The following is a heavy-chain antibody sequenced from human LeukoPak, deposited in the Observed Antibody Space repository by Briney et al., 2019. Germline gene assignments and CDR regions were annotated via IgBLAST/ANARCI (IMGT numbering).Heavy chain of an antibody. J-gene: IGHJ4*02. V-gene: IGHV4-38-2*01. D-gene: IGHD3-22*01. Sequence: TSETLSLTCAVSGYSISSGYYWGWIRQPPGKGLEWIGSIYHSGSTYYNPSLKSRVTISVDASKNQFSLKLSSVTAADTAAYYCARKNYYYDSSGHRPLYFDYWGQGTLVTVSS. CDR2: IYHSGST. CDR3: ARKNYYYDSSGHRPLYFDY. CDR1: GYSISSGYY.